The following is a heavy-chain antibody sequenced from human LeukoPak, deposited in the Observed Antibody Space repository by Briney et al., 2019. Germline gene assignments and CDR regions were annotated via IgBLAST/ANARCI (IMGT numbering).Heavy chain of an antibody. D-gene: IGHD6-25*01. CDR1: GGSFSGFH. CDR3: ARDMDRAGSAAE. Sequence: SETLSLTCAVYGGSFSGFHWSWIRQSPGKGLEWIGEINHSGTSNYNPSLKSRVTISVDTSKNQFSLKLSSVTAADTAVYYCARDMDRAGSAAEWGQGTLVTVSS. J-gene: IGHJ4*02. V-gene: IGHV4-34*01. CDR2: INHSGTS.